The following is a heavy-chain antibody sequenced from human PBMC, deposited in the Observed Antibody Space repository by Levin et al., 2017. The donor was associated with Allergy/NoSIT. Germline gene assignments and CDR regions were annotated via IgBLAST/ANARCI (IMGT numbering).Heavy chain of an antibody. CDR3: ARESSGSYHHYFDY. D-gene: IGHD1-26*01. V-gene: IGHV1-2*02. Sequence: ASVKVSCKASGYTFTGYYMHWVRQAPGQGLEWMGWINPNSGGTNYAQKFQGRVTMTRDTSISTAYMELSRLRSDDTAVYYCARESSGSYHHYFDYWGQGTLVTVSS. CDR1: GYTFTGYY. CDR2: INPNSGGT. J-gene: IGHJ4*02.